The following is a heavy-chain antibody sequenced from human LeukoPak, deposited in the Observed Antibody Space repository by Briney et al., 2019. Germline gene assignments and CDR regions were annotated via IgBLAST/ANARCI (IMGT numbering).Heavy chain of an antibody. Sequence: PGGSLRLSCVVSGFTFGSHEMSWVRQAPGKGLEWVSYIGGSGSPTHYADSVKGRFTVSRDNAKNSLYLQLNNLRAEDTVVYYCAREIITTPDTFDIWGQGTVVTVSS. CDR2: IGGSGSPT. CDR1: GFTFGSHE. J-gene: IGHJ3*02. V-gene: IGHV3-48*03. D-gene: IGHD2-15*01. CDR3: AREIITTPDTFDI.